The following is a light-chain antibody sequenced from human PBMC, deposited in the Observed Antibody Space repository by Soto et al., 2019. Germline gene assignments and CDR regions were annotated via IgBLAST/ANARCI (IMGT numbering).Light chain of an antibody. CDR2: GAS. Sequence: EIEMTQSPATLSLAPGERVTLSCRASESVSTNLAWYQQKAGQAPRLLIYGASRRATGIPERFSGRGSGTDCTLTINRLEPEDFAVYFCQQYGSSPLTFGGGTKVDIK. J-gene: IGKJ4*01. V-gene: IGKV3-20*01. CDR1: ESVSTN. CDR3: QQYGSSPLT.